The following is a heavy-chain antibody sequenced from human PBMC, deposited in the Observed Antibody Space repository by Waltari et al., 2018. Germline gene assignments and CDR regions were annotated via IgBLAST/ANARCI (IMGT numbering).Heavy chain of an antibody. CDR1: GFTFDAYA. V-gene: IGHV3-9*01. J-gene: IGHJ4*02. Sequence: EVQLVESGGGLVQPGRSLRLSCAASGFTFDAYARHWVRQAPGKGPEWVSGISWNSCSIGDADSGKGRFTISRDNAKNSLYLQMNSLRAEDTALYYCAKDEDLDYWGQGTLVTVSS. CDR3: AKDEDLDY. CDR2: ISWNSCSI.